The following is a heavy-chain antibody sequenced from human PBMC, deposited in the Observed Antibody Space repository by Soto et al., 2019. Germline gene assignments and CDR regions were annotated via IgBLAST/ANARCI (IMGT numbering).Heavy chain of an antibody. CDR1: GFTFSSYG. CDR3: AKDHYDFWSGSVNY. J-gene: IGHJ4*02. CDR2: ISYDGSNK. D-gene: IGHD3-3*01. V-gene: IGHV3-30*18. Sequence: QVQLVESGGGVVQPGRSLRLSCAASGFTFSSYGMHWVRQAPGKGLEWVAVISYDGSNKYYADSVKGRFTISRDNSKNTLYLPMNSLRAEDTAVYYCAKDHYDFWSGSVNYWGQGTLVTVSS.